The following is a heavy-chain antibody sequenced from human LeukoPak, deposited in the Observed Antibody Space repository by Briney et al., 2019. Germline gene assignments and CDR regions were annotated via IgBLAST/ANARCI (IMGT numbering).Heavy chain of an antibody. J-gene: IGHJ4*02. CDR1: GGSFSGYY. V-gene: IGHV4-34*01. Sequence: PSETLSLTCAVYGGSFSGYYWSWIRQPPGKGLEWIGEINHSGSTNYNPSLKSRVTISVDTSKNQFSLKLSSVTAADTAVYYCARAPTYYDILTGYYWPTKEYYFDYWGQGTLVTVSS. D-gene: IGHD3-9*01. CDR3: ARAPTYYDILTGYYWPTKEYYFDY. CDR2: INHSGST.